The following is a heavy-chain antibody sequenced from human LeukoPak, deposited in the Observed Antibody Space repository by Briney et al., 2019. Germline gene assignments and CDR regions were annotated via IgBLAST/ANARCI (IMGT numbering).Heavy chain of an antibody. CDR2: IYYSGSA. CDR1: GDSISRYY. CDR3: ARHIGRVLPFDY. Sequence: SETLSLTCTVSGDSISRYYWSWIRQPPGKGPEWIGHIYYSGSANYNPSLKSRVTISIDTSKNQFSLKLSSVTAADPAMYYCARHIGRVLPFDYWGQGNLVTVSS. J-gene: IGHJ4*02. V-gene: IGHV4-59*08. D-gene: IGHD3-10*01.